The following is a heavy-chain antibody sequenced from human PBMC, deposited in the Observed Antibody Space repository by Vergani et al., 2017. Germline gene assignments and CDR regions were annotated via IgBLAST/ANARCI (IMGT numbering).Heavy chain of an antibody. D-gene: IGHD1-26*01. Sequence: QVQLVQSGAEVKKPGASVKVSCKASGYTFTSYDINWVRQATGQGLEWMGWMNPNSGNTGYAQKFQGRVTMTRNTSISTAYMELSRLRSDDTAVYYCARKIGGSRYYYYYGMDVWGQGTTVTVSS. CDR2: MNPNSGNT. CDR3: ARKIGGSRYYYYYGMDV. V-gene: IGHV1-8*01. J-gene: IGHJ6*02. CDR1: GYTFTSYD.